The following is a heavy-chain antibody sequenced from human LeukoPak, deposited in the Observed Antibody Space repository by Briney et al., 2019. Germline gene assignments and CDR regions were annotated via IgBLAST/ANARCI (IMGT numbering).Heavy chain of an antibody. CDR2: ISSSGSTI. V-gene: IGHV3-48*03. D-gene: IGHD5-24*01. CDR3: AKSGYNRFDY. CDR1: GFTFSSYE. J-gene: IGHJ4*02. Sequence: GGSLRFSCAASGFTFSSYEMNWVRQAPGKGLEWVSYISSSGSTIYYADSVKGRFTISRDNSKNTLYLQMNSLRAEDTAVYYCAKSGYNRFDYWGQGTLVTVSS.